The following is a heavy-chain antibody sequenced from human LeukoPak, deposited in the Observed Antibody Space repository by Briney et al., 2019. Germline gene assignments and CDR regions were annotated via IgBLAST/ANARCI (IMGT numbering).Heavy chain of an antibody. V-gene: IGHV4-59*08. Sequence: PSETLSLTCTVSGGSISDHYWSWIRQPPGKGLEWIGYIDYTGSTNSNPSLRGRVSISIDTSKNQFSMNMGSVTAADTAIYYCARSRCSPASCYWNCFDNWGQGILVTVSS. CDR3: ARSRCSPASCYWNCFDN. CDR1: GGSISDHY. J-gene: IGHJ4*02. CDR2: IDYTGST. D-gene: IGHD2-2*01.